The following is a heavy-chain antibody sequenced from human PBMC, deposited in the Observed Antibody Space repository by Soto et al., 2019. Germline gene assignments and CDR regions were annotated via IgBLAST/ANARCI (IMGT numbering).Heavy chain of an antibody. CDR1: GFTFSSYG. J-gene: IGHJ4*01. Sequence: GGSLRLSCAASGFTFSSYGMHWVRQAPGKGLEWVAVISYDGSNKYYADSVKGRFTISRDNSKNTLYLQMNSLRAEDTAVYYCAKDEGYSSGWRKNFDYWGHATLVTVSA. CDR2: ISYDGSNK. CDR3: AKDEGYSSGWRKNFDY. V-gene: IGHV3-30*18. D-gene: IGHD6-19*01.